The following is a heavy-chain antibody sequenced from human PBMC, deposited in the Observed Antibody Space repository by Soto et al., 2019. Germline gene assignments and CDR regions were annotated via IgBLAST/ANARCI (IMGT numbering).Heavy chain of an antibody. CDR2: IIPILGIA. D-gene: IGHD3-10*01. Sequence: QVQLVQSGAEVKKPGSSVKVSCKDSGGTFSSYTISWVRQAPGQGLEWMGRIIPILGIANYAQKFQGRVTITADKSTSTAYMEMSSLRSEDTAVYYCARGTTMVRGVNPFDYWGQGTLVTVSS. V-gene: IGHV1-69*02. J-gene: IGHJ4*02. CDR1: GGTFSSYT. CDR3: ARGTTMVRGVNPFDY.